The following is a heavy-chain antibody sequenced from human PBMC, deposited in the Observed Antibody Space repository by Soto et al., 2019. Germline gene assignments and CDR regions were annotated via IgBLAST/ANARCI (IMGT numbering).Heavy chain of an antibody. CDR1: GGSISSSSYY. V-gene: IGHV4-39*01. D-gene: IGHD3-3*01. J-gene: IGHJ4*02. CDR3: ARLTIFGVVIAY. Sequence: SETLSLTCTVSGGSISSSSYYWGWIRQPPGKGLEWIGSIYYSGSTYYNPSLKSRVTISVDTSKNQFSLKLSSVTAADTAVYYCARLTIFGVVIAYWGQGTLVTVSS. CDR2: IYYSGST.